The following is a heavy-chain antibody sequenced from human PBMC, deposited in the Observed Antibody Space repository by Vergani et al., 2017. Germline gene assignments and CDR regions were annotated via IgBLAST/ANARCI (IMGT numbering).Heavy chain of an antibody. CDR1: GFTFSSYA. Sequence: EVQLLESGGGLVQPGGSLRLSCAASGFTFSSYAMSWVRQAPGKGLEWDSVIYSGGSSTYYADSVKGRFTISRDNSKNTLYLQMNSLRAEDTAVYYCARAGIAAAGTGDYWGQGTLVTVSS. J-gene: IGHJ4*02. D-gene: IGHD6-13*01. CDR3: ARAGIAAAGTGDY. CDR2: IYSGGSST. V-gene: IGHV3-23*03.